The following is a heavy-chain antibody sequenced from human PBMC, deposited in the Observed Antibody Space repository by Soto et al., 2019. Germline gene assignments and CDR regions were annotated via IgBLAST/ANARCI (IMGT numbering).Heavy chain of an antibody. CDR2: INPNSGGT. Sequence: QVQLVQSGAEVKKPGASVKVSCKASGYTFTGYYMHWVRQAPGQGLEWMGWINPNSGGTNYAQKFQGWVTMTRDTSISTDYMELSRMRSDDTAVYYCARGTAGYYPHWFDPWGQGTLVTVSS. J-gene: IGHJ5*02. CDR3: ARGTAGYYPHWFDP. D-gene: IGHD3-22*01. CDR1: GYTFTGYY. V-gene: IGHV1-2*04.